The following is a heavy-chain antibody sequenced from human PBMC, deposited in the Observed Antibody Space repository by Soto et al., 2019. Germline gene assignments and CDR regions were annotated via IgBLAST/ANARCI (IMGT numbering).Heavy chain of an antibody. V-gene: IGHV3-66*01. CDR1: ECTVGSNY. D-gene: IGHD6-19*01. J-gene: IGHJ4*02. CDR2: IYSGGST. Sequence: PGGLLRDCCAAAECTVGSNYMSWIRQAPGKGLEWVSVIYSGGSTYYADSVKGRFTISRDNSKNTLYLQMNSLRAEDTAVYYCARDPPGYSSGAFDYWGQGTLVTVSS. CDR3: ARDPPGYSSGAFDY.